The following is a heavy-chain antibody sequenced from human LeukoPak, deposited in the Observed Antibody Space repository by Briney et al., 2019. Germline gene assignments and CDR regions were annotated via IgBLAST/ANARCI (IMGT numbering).Heavy chain of an antibody. J-gene: IGHJ4*02. V-gene: IGHV3-66*01. D-gene: IGHD6-19*01. CDR3: ARGALAVAGTGTFYY. Sequence: GGSLRLSCAASGFTVSSNYMSWVRQAPGKGLEWVSVIYSGGSTYYADSVKGRFTISRDNYKNTLYLQMNSLRAEDTAVYYCARGALAVAGTGTFYYWGQGTLVTVSS. CDR2: IYSGGST. CDR1: GFTVSSNY.